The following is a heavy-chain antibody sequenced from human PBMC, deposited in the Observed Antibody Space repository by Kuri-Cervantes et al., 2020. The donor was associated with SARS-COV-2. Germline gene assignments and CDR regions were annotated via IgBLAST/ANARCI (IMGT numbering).Heavy chain of an antibody. CDR2: INHSGST. CDR3: AREDLSVVVPAAFFDY. J-gene: IGHJ4*02. CDR1: GGSFSGYY. D-gene: IGHD2-2*01. Sequence: SETLSLTCAVYGGSFSGYYWSWIRQPPGKGLEWTGEINHSGSTNYNPSLKSRVTISVDTSKNQFSLKLSSVTAADTAVYYCAREDLSVVVPAAFFDYWGQGTLVTVSS. V-gene: IGHV4-34*01.